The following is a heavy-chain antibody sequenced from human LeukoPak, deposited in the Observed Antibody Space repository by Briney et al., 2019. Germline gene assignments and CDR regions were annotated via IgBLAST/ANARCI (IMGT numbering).Heavy chain of an antibody. Sequence: ASVKVSCKASGYTFTGYYMHWVRQAPGHGLEWMGWINPNSGGTNYAQKFQGRVTMTRDTSISTAYMELSRLRSDDTAVYYCARWSAATVTYYYGMDVWGQGTTVTVSS. J-gene: IGHJ6*02. V-gene: IGHV1-2*02. CDR1: GYTFTGYY. CDR2: INPNSGGT. CDR3: ARWSAATVTYYYGMDV. D-gene: IGHD4-17*01.